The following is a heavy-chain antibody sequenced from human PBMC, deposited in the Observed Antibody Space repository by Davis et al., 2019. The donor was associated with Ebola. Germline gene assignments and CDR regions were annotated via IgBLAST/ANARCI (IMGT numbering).Heavy chain of an antibody. D-gene: IGHD6-13*01. V-gene: IGHV3-21*04. J-gene: IGHJ4*02. CDR3: VRSNSWYGDY. Sequence: PGGSLRPSCAASGSTFSSYSMNWVRQAPGKGLEWVSSISSSSSYIYYADSVKGRFTISRDNAKNSLYLQMNSLRAEDTAVYYCVRSNSWYGDYWGRGTLVTVSS. CDR1: GSTFSSYS. CDR2: ISSSSSYI.